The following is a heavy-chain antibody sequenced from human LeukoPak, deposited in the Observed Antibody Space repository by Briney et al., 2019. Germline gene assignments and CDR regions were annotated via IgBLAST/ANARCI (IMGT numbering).Heavy chain of an antibody. CDR2: ISSSGDTI. D-gene: IGHD3-22*01. J-gene: IGHJ4*02. Sequence: GGSLRLSCAASGFTFSDYYMNWIPQAPGKGLEWVSYISSSGDTIYYADSVQGRFTISRDNVKNSVYLQLNSLRAEDTAVYYCASDRSSGLYYYDSSGLLYWGQGTLVTVSS. CDR3: ASDRSSGLYYYDSSGLLY. V-gene: IGHV3-11*04. CDR1: GFTFSDYY.